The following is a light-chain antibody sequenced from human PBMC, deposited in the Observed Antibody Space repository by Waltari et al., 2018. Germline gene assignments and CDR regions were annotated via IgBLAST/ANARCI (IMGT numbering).Light chain of an antibody. CDR1: TSNIGSNS. CDR2: FDD. J-gene: IGLJ2*01. V-gene: IGLV1-36*01. CDR3: AAWDDSLKGVV. Sequence: QSVLTQPPSVSEAPRQRVAISCSGSTSNIGSNSVNWYQQLPGKAPKLLIYFDDLLSSRVSDRFSGSKSGTSASLASSGLQSEDEADYYCAAWDDSLKGVVFGGGTKLTVL.